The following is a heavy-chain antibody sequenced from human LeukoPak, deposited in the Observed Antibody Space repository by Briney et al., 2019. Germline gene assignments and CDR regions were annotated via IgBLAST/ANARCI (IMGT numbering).Heavy chain of an antibody. CDR2: IYTSGST. D-gene: IGHD2-2*01. V-gene: IGHV4-4*07. CDR1: GGSISSYY. CDR3: ARDLGSRSDFDY. J-gene: IGHJ4*02. Sequence: PSETLSLTCTVSGGSISSYYWSWIRPPAGKGLGWIGRIYTSGSTNYNPSLKSRVTMSVDTSKTQFSLKLSSGTGADTAVYYCARDLGSRSDFDYWGQGTLVTVSS.